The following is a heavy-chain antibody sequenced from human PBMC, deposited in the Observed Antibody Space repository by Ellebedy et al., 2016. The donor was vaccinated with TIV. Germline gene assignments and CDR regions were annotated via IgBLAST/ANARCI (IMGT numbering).Heavy chain of an antibody. J-gene: IGHJ4*02. CDR3: IRGPGRGYPTDK. V-gene: IGHV6-1*01. D-gene: IGHD5-12*01. CDR1: GDSVSSSSAA. CDR2: TYYRSKWYN. Sequence: SQTLSLTCAISGDSVSSSSAAWNWIRQSPSRGLEWLGRTYYRSKWYNDYTVSVKSRITINPDTSKNQVSLRLNSVTAADTAMYYCIRGPGRGYPTDKWGPGTLVTVSS.